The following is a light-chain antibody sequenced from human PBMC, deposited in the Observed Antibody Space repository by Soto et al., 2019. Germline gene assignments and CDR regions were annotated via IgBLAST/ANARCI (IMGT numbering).Light chain of an antibody. CDR2: EVN. Sequence: QSALTQPASVSGSPGQSITISCGGTSSDVGAYIYVSWYQQFPGKAPKLILYEVNNRPSGVPNRFSGSKSGTTASLTISGLQPEDEADYYCSAYSDIDTKVFGTGTKATVL. CDR1: SSDVGAYIY. V-gene: IGLV2-14*03. J-gene: IGLJ1*01. CDR3: SAYSDIDTKV.